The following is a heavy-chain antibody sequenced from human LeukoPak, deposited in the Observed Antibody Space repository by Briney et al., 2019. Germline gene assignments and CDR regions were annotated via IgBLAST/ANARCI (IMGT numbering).Heavy chain of an antibody. CDR2: ISSSSSYI. CDR3: AKGGLYNWFDP. Sequence: GGSLRLSCAASGFTFSSYSMNWVRQAPGKGLEWVSSISSSSSYIYCADSVKGRFTISRDNAKNSLYLQMNSLRAEDTAVYYCAKGGLYNWFDPWGQGTLVTVSS. CDR1: GFTFSSYS. D-gene: IGHD5-12*01. V-gene: IGHV3-21*04. J-gene: IGHJ5*02.